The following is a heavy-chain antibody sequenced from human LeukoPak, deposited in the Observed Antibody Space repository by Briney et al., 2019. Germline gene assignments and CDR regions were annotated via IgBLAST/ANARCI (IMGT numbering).Heavy chain of an antibody. D-gene: IGHD6-19*01. V-gene: IGHV1-18*01. Sequence: ASVKVSCKASGYTFTSYGISWVRQAPGQGLEWMGWISAYNGNTNYAQKLQGRVTMTTDTSTSTAYMELRSLRSDDTAVYYCARDGGSGWYLKTSDYWGQGTLVTVPS. CDR2: ISAYNGNT. J-gene: IGHJ4*02. CDR1: GYTFTSYG. CDR3: ARDGGSGWYLKTSDY.